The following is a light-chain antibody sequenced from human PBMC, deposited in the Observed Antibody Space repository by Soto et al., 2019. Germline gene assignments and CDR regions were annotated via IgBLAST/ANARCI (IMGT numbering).Light chain of an antibody. Sequence: DVQMTQSPSSLSASVADRVTITCRASQDIKNYLAWYQQKPGKVPNLLIFATSTLHSGVPSRFSGSGSGTDFTLTISSLQPEDGATYYCQKYTHVLRFGQGTKVEI. CDR1: QDIKNY. V-gene: IGKV1-27*01. CDR2: ATS. J-gene: IGKJ1*01. CDR3: QKYTHVLR.